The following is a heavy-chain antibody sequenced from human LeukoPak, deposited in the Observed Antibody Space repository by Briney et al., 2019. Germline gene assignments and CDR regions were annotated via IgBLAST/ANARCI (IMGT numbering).Heavy chain of an antibody. CDR2: LTDIGSTT. CDR3: AKGTAPKSGILDY. V-gene: IGHV3-23*01. J-gene: IGHJ4*02. Sequence: GGSLRFSCAASGFTLSNYGMTWVRQAPGKGLEWVSTLTDIGSTTYYADSVKGRFTISRDTSTNTLYLQMNSLRAEGTAIYFCAKGTAPKSGILDYWGQGTLVTVSS. CDR1: GFTLSNYG. D-gene: IGHD1-26*01.